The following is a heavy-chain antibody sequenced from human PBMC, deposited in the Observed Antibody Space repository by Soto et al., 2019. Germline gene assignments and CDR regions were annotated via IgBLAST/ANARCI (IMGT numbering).Heavy chain of an antibody. D-gene: IGHD2-15*01. CDR2: IIPIFGTA. CDR3: GAVGCSGGSCYSFYSGMDV. J-gene: IGHJ6*02. V-gene: IGHV1-69*12. Sequence: QVQLVQSGAEVKKPGSSVKVSCKASGGTFSSYGISWVRQAPGQGLEWMGEIIPIFGTANYAQKFQGRVTITADESTSTDYMELSSLRSEDTAVYYCGAVGCSGGSCYSFYSGMDVWGQGTTVTVSS. CDR1: GGTFSSYG.